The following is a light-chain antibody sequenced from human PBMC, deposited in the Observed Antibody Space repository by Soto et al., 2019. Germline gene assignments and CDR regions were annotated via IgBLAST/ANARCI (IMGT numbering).Light chain of an antibody. CDR3: QQSYTIPLT. CDR1: QSISRY. Sequence: DIQMTQSPSSLSASVGDRVTISCRACQSISRYLNWYQQKPGLVPKLLIYATSTLQSGVPSRFSGSGSGTDYTLTISSLQLEDFATYYCQQSYTIPLTFGQGTKVDI. J-gene: IGKJ1*01. V-gene: IGKV1-39*01. CDR2: ATS.